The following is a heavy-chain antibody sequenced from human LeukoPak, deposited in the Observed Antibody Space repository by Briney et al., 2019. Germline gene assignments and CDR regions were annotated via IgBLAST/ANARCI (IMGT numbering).Heavy chain of an antibody. CDR3: ARVTYYHDTSGYYDYYFYYYMDV. D-gene: IGHD3-22*01. J-gene: IGHJ6*03. V-gene: IGHV1-8*03. CDR2: MNPNSGNT. CDR1: GYTFTSYD. Sequence: ASVKVSCKASGYTFTSYDINWVRQATGQGLEWMGWMNPNSGNTGYAQKFQGRVTITRNTSISTAYMELSSLRSEDTAVYYCARVTYYHDTSGYYDYYFYYYMDVWGTGTTVTVSS.